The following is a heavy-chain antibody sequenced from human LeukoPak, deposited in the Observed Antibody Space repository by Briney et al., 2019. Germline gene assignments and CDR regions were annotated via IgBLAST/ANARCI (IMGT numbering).Heavy chain of an antibody. CDR2: ISYDGSNK. D-gene: IGHD6-25*01. V-gene: IGHV3-30*04. J-gene: IGHJ4*02. CDR1: GFTFSSYA. Sequence: GRSLRLSCAASGFTFSSYAIHWVRQAPGKGLEWVAVISYDGSNKYYADSVKGRFTISRDNSKNTLYLQMNSLRAEDTAVYYCARDRGYPSFFDYWGQGTLVTVSS. CDR3: ARDRGYPSFFDY.